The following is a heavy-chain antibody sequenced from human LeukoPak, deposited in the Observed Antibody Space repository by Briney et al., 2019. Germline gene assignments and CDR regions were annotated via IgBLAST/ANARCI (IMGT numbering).Heavy chain of an antibody. CDR3: ARAFNSSSWTDY. CDR2: ISSSSSYI. D-gene: IGHD6-13*01. V-gene: IGHV3-21*01. Sequence: GGSLRLSCAASGFTFSSYSMNWVRQAPGKGLEWVSSISSSSSYIYYADSVKGRFTISRDNAKNSLYLQMNSLRAEDTAVYYCARAFNSSSWTDYWGQGALVTVSS. CDR1: GFTFSSYS. J-gene: IGHJ4*02.